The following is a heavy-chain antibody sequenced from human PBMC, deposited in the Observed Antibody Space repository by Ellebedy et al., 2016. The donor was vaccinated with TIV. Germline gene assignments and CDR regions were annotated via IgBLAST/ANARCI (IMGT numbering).Heavy chain of an antibody. CDR1: GYTFTSYY. J-gene: IGHJ4*02. CDR3: ARDLFGGVTADY. D-gene: IGHD3-16*01. Sequence: ASVKVSXKASGYTFTSYYMHWVRQAPGQGLEWMGIINPSGGRTSYAQKFQGRVTMTRDTSTSTAYMELSSLRSEDTAVYYCARDLFGGVTADYWGQGTLVTVSS. V-gene: IGHV1-46*01. CDR2: INPSGGRT.